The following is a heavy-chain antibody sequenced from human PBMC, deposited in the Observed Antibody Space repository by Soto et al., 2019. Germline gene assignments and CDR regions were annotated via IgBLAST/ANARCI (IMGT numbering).Heavy chain of an antibody. V-gene: IGHV4-59*02. Sequence: SETLSLTCIVSGASVSDYYWSWIRQSPGKGLDWIGYIYNNGNTSYYPSLKSRVTISVDTSKNQFSLKLSSVTAADTAVYYCARYHNWNYGLVPWGQGTLVTVSS. J-gene: IGHJ5*02. D-gene: IGHD1-7*01. CDR3: ARYHNWNYGLVP. CDR1: GASVSDYY. CDR2: IYNNGNT.